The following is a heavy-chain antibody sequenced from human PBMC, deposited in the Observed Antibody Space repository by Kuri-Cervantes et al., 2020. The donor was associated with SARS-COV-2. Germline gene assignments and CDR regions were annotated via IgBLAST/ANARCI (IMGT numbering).Heavy chain of an antibody. CDR3: ATKLFGEHWFDP. D-gene: IGHD3-10*01. V-gene: IGHV4-61*01. Sequence: ESLKISCTVSGASMSDPMSHYYWNWVRLTPGKGLDCIGYIFHTGSNSQNPSLKNRVTISLDTSKNQFSLSLNSVTPADTAVYYCATKLFGEHWFDPWGQGILVTVSS. J-gene: IGHJ5*02. CDR2: IFHTGSN. CDR1: GASMSDPMSHYY.